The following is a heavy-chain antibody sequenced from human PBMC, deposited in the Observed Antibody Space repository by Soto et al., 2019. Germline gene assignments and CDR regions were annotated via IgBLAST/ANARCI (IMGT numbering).Heavy chain of an antibody. V-gene: IGHV4-31*03. CDR1: GDSVSSGGAY. CDR2: IYYSGSA. J-gene: IGHJ4*02. D-gene: IGHD2-21*01. Sequence: SETLSLTCTVSGDSVSSGGAYWSWIRQLPGKGLEWIGYIYYSGSANYTPSLKSRLTISLDTSQNQVSLRLSSVTAADTAVYYCARLKSRHEKILSYSFYYWGRGTLVTLSS. CDR3: ARLKSRHEKILSYSFYY.